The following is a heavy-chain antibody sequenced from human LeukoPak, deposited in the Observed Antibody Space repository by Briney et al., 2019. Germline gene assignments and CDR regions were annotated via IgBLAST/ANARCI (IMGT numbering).Heavy chain of an antibody. CDR3: ARDHGFSGGSYFDTFDI. Sequence: GPSVKVSCKASGYIFTTYGISWVRQAPGQGLEWMGWISGYNDDTNYAQKLQGRVTMTTDTSTSTAYMELRSLTSDDTAVYYCARDHGFSGGSYFDTFDIWGRGTMVTVSS. CDR1: GYIFTTYG. J-gene: IGHJ3*02. V-gene: IGHV1-18*01. CDR2: ISGYNDDT. D-gene: IGHD1-26*01.